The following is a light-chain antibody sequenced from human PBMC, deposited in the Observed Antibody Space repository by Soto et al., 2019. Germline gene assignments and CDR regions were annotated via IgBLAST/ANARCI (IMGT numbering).Light chain of an antibody. Sequence: QSVLTQPASVSGSPGQSITISCTGTSSDVGGYNYVSWYQQHPGQVPKLTIYEVTNRPSGVSSRFSGSKSGNTASLTISGLQAEDEADYYCQSYDSTLSARYVFGTGTKLTVL. V-gene: IGLV2-14*01. CDR1: SSDVGGYNY. CDR3: QSYDSTLSARYV. CDR2: EVT. J-gene: IGLJ1*01.